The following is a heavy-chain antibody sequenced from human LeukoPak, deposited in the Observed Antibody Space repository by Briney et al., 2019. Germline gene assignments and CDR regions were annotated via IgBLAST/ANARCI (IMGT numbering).Heavy chain of an antibody. CDR2: ISGRGDST. Sequence: PGGSLRLSCAASGFTFSHYAMSWVREAPGKGLEWGSSISGRGDSTDYAEAVRGGFAISGENYRNRVYGQMNRLRVDDTAVYYCASSPLHTLVTSIDDWGQGTLVTVSS. V-gene: IGHV3-23*01. J-gene: IGHJ4*02. CDR3: ASSPLHTLVTSIDD. CDR1: GFTFSHYA. D-gene: IGHD2-21*02.